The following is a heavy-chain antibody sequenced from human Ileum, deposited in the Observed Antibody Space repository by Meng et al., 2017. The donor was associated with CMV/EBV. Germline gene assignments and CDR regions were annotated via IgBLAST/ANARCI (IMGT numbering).Heavy chain of an antibody. J-gene: IGHJ5*02. CDR3: AGLPLGNAGRGP. V-gene: IGHV4-61*01. D-gene: IGHD5/OR15-5a*01. CDR2: TVYGGST. Sequence: TVSGGSASSGSYHWNWIRQPPGKGLEWIGQTVYGGSTDYNPSLKSRLTISVDTSKNQFSLSLNSVTAADTAVYFCAGLPLGNAGRGPWGQGALVTVSS. CDR1: GGSASSGSYH.